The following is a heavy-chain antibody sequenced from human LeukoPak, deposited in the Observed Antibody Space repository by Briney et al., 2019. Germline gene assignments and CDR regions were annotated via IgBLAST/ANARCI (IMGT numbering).Heavy chain of an antibody. CDR3: ATETIGRHYDY. J-gene: IGHJ4*02. D-gene: IGHD1-14*01. V-gene: IGHV3-21*01. Sequence: GGSLRLSCAASGFIFGSSGINWVRQAPGRGLEWVASIGSTGSDRYYADSVKGRFTISRDNAKNSLYLQINGLRVEDTAVYYCATETIGRHYDYWGQGTLLTVSS. CDR2: IGSTGSDR. CDR1: GFIFGSSG.